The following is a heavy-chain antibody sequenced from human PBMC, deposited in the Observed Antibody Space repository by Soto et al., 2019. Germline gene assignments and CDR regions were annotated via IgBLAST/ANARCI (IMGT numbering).Heavy chain of an antibody. CDR2: IKSKTDGGTT. D-gene: IGHD1-7*01. CDR3: TTGPEGGTLYGMDV. Sequence: GGSLRLSCAASGFTFSNAWMNWVRQAPGKGLEWVGRIKSKTDGGTTDYAAPVKGRFTISRDDSKNTLYLQMNSLKTEDTAVYYCTTGPEGGTLYGMDVWGQGTTVTVSS. V-gene: IGHV3-15*07. CDR1: GFTFSNAW. J-gene: IGHJ6*02.